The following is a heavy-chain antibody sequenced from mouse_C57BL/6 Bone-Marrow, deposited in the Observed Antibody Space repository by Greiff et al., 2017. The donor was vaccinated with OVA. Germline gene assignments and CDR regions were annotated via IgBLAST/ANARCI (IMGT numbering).Heavy chain of an antibody. J-gene: IGHJ1*03. Sequence: EVKLVESGGDLVKPGGSLKLSCAASGFTFSSYGMSWVRQTPDKRLEWVATISSGGSYTYYPDSVKGRFTISRDNAKNTLYLQMSSLKSEDTAMYYCARPPLGDWYFDVWGTGTTVTVSS. CDR2: ISSGGSYT. CDR1: GFTFSSYG. V-gene: IGHV5-6*01. CDR3: ARPPLGDWYFDV. D-gene: IGHD6-1*01.